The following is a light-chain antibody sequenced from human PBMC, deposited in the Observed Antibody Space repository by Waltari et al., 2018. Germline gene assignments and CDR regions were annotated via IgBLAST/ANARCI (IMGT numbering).Light chain of an antibody. J-gene: IGKJ2*01. Sequence: IQMTQSPSTLSASVGDRVSITCRASQRINNWLAWYQQKSGKAPKFLLYKASSLESGVPSRLSGSGYGTEFTLTISSLQPDDFATYYCQQYTGYSYTFGQGTKLEIK. CDR3: QQYTGYSYT. CDR1: QRINNW. CDR2: KAS. V-gene: IGKV1-5*03.